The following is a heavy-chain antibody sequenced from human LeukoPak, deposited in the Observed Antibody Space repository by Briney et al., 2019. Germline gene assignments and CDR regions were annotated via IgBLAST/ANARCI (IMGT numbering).Heavy chain of an antibody. CDR1: GFTFSSYA. CDR3: ATVGVSVPGRRAAFEF. V-gene: IGHV3-64*01. CDR2: ISYNGVST. D-gene: IGHD3-10*02. Sequence: GGSLRLSCTASGFTFSSYAMYWVRQAPGKGLEYVSAISYNGVSTYHANSVKGRFTISKDNSQNSLYLQMDSLTAEDTAMYYCATVGVSVPGRRAAFEFWGQGTLAIVSS. J-gene: IGHJ4*02.